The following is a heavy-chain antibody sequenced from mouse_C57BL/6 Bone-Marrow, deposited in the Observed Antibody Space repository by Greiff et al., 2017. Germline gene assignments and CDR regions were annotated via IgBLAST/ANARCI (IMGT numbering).Heavy chain of an antibody. V-gene: IGHV2-2*01. CDR1: GFSLTSYG. Sequence: VQLQESGPGLVQPSQSLSITCTVSGFSLTSYGVHWVRQSPGKGLEWLGVIWSGGSTDYNAAFISRLSISKDNPKSQVFFKMNSLQADDTAIYYCARPFFNWDTGAMDYWGQGTSVTVSS. CDR3: ARPFFNWDTGAMDY. CDR2: IWSGGST. J-gene: IGHJ4*01. D-gene: IGHD4-1*01.